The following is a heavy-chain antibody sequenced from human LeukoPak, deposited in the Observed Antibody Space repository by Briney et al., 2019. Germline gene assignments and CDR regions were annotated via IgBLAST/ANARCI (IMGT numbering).Heavy chain of an antibody. V-gene: IGHV3-48*02. D-gene: IGHD3-10*01. CDR3: ARGTYYNSGSYYNRRDYFDY. CDR1: GFTLGSYS. Sequence: GGSLRLSCATSGFTLGSYSMNWVRQTPGKGLEWVSYISGSSNAIYYADSMKGRSTISRDNGKNSLYLQMNSLRDEDTAVYYCARGTYYNSGSYYNRRDYFDYWGQGTLVTVSS. CDR2: ISGSSNAI. J-gene: IGHJ4*02.